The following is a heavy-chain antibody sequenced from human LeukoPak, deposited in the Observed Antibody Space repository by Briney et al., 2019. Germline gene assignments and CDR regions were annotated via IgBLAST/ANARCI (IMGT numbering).Heavy chain of an antibody. Sequence: PGGSLRLSCAASGFTFSSYAMSWVRQAPGKGLEWVGRIKSKTDGGTTDYAAPVKGRFTISRDDSKNTLYLQMNSLKTEDTAVYYCTTKIVVVVAATRDYWGQGTLVTVSS. CDR1: GFTFSSYA. CDR3: TTKIVVVVAATRDY. J-gene: IGHJ4*02. D-gene: IGHD2-15*01. CDR2: IKSKTDGGTT. V-gene: IGHV3-15*01.